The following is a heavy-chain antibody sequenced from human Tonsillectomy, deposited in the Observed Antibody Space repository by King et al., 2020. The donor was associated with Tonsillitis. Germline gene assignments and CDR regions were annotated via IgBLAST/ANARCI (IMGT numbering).Heavy chain of an antibody. CDR2: ISYDGSNK. CDR1: GFTFSNYA. D-gene: IGHD3-16*02. V-gene: IGHV3-30*18. CDR3: AKQWSYGPLSFYGMDV. Sequence: VQLVESGGGVVQPGRSLRLSCAASGFTFSNYAMHWVRQAPGKGLEWVAVISYDGSNKYYADSVKGRFTISRDNSKNTLYLQMNSLRAEDTAVYYCAKQWSYGPLSFYGMDVWGQGTTVTVSS. J-gene: IGHJ6*02.